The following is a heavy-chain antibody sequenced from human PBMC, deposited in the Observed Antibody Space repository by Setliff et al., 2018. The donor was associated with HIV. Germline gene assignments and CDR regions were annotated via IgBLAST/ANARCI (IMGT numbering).Heavy chain of an antibody. CDR3: VRHNPTVVTDGYDI. CDR2: INHSGST. CDR1: GGSFSGYY. J-gene: IGHJ3*02. D-gene: IGHD2-21*02. V-gene: IGHV4-34*01. Sequence: SETLSLTCAVYGGSFSGYYWSWIRQPPGKGLEWIGEINHSGSTNYNPSLKSRVTISVDTSKNQFSLKLSSVTAADTAVYYCVRHNPTVVTDGYDIWGQGTKVTVSS.